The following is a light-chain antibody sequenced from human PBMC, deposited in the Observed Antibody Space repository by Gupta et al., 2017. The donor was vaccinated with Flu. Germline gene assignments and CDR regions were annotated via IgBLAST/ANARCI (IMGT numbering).Light chain of an antibody. CDR1: QSVLHSSNNKNY. CDR3: QKYYDTVFT. V-gene: IGKV4-1*01. Sequence: DIVMTQFPDSLAVSLGERATINCKSRQSVLHSSNNKNYLAWYQQKPGQPPKLLIYWASTRESGVPDRFSGSGSGTDFTLTISSLQAEDVAVYYCQKYYDTVFTFGPGTKVDI. CDR2: WAS. J-gene: IGKJ3*01.